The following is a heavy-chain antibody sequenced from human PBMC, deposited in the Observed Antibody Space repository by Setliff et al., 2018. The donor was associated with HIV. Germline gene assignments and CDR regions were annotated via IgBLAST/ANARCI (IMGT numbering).Heavy chain of an antibody. Sequence: SETLSLTCAVYNGSFSGYYWTWIRQPPGKGLEWIGEINDSGSTNYSPSLKSRVTTSVDASRNQFSLRLSSVTAADTAVYYCAAWGPRYSYAPYFFDSWGQGTLVTVSS. J-gene: IGHJ4*02. CDR2: INDSGST. V-gene: IGHV4-34*01. CDR1: NGSFSGYY. D-gene: IGHD5-18*01. CDR3: AAWGPRYSYAPYFFDS.